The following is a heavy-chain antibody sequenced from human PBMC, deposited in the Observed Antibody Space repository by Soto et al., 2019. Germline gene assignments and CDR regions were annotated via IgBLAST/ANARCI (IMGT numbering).Heavy chain of an antibody. D-gene: IGHD3-3*01. CDR2: MNPNSGNT. Sequence: ASVKICCKASGYTFTSYDINWVRQATGQGLEWMGWMNPNSGNTGYAQKFQGRVTMTRNTSISTAYMELSSLRSEDTAVYYCARGRVERFLEWVLYLTGFDPWGQGTLVAESS. CDR1: GYTFTSYD. CDR3: ARGRVERFLEWVLYLTGFDP. V-gene: IGHV1-8*01. J-gene: IGHJ5*02.